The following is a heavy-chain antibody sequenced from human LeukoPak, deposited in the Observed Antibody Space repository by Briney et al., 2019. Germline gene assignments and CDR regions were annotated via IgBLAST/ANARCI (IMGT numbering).Heavy chain of an antibody. CDR2: ISGYNGNT. CDR3: ARGGIVGVNNWFDP. V-gene: IGHV1-18*01. Sequence: GASVKVSCKASGYTFTSYDITWVRQASGQGLEWVGWISGYNGNTNYAQKLQGRVTMTTDTSTSTAYMELRSLRSDDTAVYYCARGGIVGVNNWFDPWGQGTLVTVSS. J-gene: IGHJ5*02. CDR1: GYTFTSYD. D-gene: IGHD1-26*01.